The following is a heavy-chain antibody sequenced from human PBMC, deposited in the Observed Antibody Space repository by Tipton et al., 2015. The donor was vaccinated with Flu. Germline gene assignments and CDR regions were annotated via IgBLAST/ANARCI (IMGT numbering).Heavy chain of an antibody. CDR3: ASGDY. V-gene: IGHV3-30*19. J-gene: IGHJ4*02. CDR1: GFTFSDYG. CDR2: ISSDGSNK. Sequence: SGFTFSDYGMHWVRQAPGKGLEWVAVISSDGSNKYYADSVKGRFTISRDNSKNTLYLQMNSLRAEDTAVYYCASGDYWGQGTLVTVSS.